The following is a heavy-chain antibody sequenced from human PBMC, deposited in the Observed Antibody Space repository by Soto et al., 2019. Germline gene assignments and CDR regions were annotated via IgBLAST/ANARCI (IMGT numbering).Heavy chain of an antibody. CDR3: ARDGYYYDSSGYYGY. CDR1: GDSISSGYH. J-gene: IGHJ4*02. CDR2: IYHSGTT. V-gene: IGHV4-38-2*02. D-gene: IGHD3-22*01. Sequence: SETLSLTCAVSGDSISSGYHWAWIRQPPGKGLEWVASIYHSGTTYYNPSLTSRVTISVDTSKNQFSLKLSSVTAADSAVYYCARDGYYYDSSGYYGYWGQGTLVTVSS.